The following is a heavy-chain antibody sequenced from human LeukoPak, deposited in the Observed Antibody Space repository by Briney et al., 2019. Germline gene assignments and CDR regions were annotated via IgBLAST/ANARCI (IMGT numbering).Heavy chain of an antibody. CDR2: ISYNGNT. CDR1: GGSISSSNYY. J-gene: IGHJ6*03. CDR3: ARVSYYDSPPLVRYYYYYMDV. D-gene: IGHD3-22*01. Sequence: SETLSLTCTVSGGSISSSNYYWGWIRQSPGKGLEWIVSISYNGNTYYNPSLKSRVTISVDTSKNQFSLKLSSVTAADTAVYYCARVSYYDSPPLVRYYYYYMDVWGKGTTVTVSS. V-gene: IGHV4-39*01.